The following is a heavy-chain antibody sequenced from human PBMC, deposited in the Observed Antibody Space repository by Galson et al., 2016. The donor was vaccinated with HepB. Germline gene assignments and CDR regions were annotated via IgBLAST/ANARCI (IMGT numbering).Heavy chain of an antibody. Sequence: SLRLSCAASGFTFSSYWIVWVRQAPGEGLEWVANINEDGSAKNYADSVKGRFTISRDNSKDTVYLQMNSLRAEDTAVYYCARDPGIAVAGVAFDIWGQGTMVTVSS. CDR2: INEDGSAK. CDR1: GFTFSSYW. V-gene: IGHV3-7*01. D-gene: IGHD6-19*01. CDR3: ARDPGIAVAGVAFDI. J-gene: IGHJ3*02.